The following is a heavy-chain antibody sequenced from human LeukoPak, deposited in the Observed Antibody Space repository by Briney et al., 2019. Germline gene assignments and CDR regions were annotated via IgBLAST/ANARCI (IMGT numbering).Heavy chain of an antibody. CDR1: GFTFSSYA. CDR3: AKDQGSPLRGTYYYGMDV. J-gene: IGHJ6*02. CDR2: ISYDGSNK. V-gene: IGHV3-30*04. Sequence: PGGSLRLSCAASGFTFSSYAMHWVRQAPGKGLEWVAVISYDGSNKYYADSVKGRFTISRDNSKNTLYLQMNSLRTEDTAVYYCAKDQGSPLRGTYYYGMDVWGQGTTVTVSS. D-gene: IGHD1-1*01.